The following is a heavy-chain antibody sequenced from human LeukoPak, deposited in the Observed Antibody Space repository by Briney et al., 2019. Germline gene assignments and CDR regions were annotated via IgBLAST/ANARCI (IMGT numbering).Heavy chain of an antibody. CDR1: GFTLGSHD. CDR3: LREARGYHYTYFDY. D-gene: IGHD5-18*01. Sequence: GGSLRLSCTASGFTLGSHDMHWVRQIPGQGLEWVAAVSSGFHAFFADSVQGRFTVSREDARNSLYLQMNSLRAGDTAVYYCLREARGYHYTYFDYWGQGTLVTISS. J-gene: IGHJ4*02. V-gene: IGHV3-13*01. CDR2: VSSGFHA.